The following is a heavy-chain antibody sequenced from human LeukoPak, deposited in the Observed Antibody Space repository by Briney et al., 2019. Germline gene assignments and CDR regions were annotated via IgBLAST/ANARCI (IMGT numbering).Heavy chain of an antibody. CDR2: MNSNSGNT. CDR3: TRGRGGTIVRGYMDY. J-gene: IGHJ4*02. Sequence: GASVKVSCKASGYTFINYGIMWVRQATGQGLEWMGWMNSNSGNTGYAQKFQGRVTMTRDTSMSTAYMELSSLRFEDTAVYYCTRGRGGTIVRGYMDYWGQGTLVTVSS. D-gene: IGHD3-10*01. V-gene: IGHV1-8*01. CDR1: GYTFINYG.